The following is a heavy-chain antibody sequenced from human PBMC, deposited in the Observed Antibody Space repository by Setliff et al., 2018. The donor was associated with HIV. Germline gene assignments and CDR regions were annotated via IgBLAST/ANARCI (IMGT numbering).Heavy chain of an antibody. V-gene: IGHV1-2*02. CDR3: ARVGSSGWLYYFDY. Sequence: ASVKVSCKASRSTFNSHTINWVRQAPGQGLDWMGRINPNSGGTNYAQKFQGRVTMTRDTSISTAYMELSRLRSDDTAVYYCARVGSSGWLYYFDYWGQGTLVTSPQ. J-gene: IGHJ4*02. D-gene: IGHD6-19*01. CDR1: RSTFNSHT. CDR2: INPNSGGT.